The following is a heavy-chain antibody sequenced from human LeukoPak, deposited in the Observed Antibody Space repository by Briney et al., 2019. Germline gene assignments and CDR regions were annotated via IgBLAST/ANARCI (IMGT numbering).Heavy chain of an antibody. CDR1: GGSISSYY. D-gene: IGHD3-3*01. Sequence: SETLSLTCTVSGGSISSYYRSWIRQPPGKGLEWIGYIYYSGSTNYNPSLKSRVTISVDTSKNQFSLKLSSVTAADTAVYYCAGEWSGYSEGYWFDPWGQGTLVTVSS. CDR2: IYYSGST. V-gene: IGHV4-59*01. CDR3: AGEWSGYSEGYWFDP. J-gene: IGHJ5*02.